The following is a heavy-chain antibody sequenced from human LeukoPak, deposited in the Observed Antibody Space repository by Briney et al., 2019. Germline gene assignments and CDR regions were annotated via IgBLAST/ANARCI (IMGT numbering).Heavy chain of an antibody. CDR3: ARDLTPLIQLWPRSVDYNYGMDV. J-gene: IGHJ6*02. CDR2: IKEDGSEI. Sequence: GGSLRLSCAASGFTFSSYWMHWVRQAPGKGLEWVANIKEDGSEIYYVDVVKGRFTISRDNANNSLYLQMNSLGAEDTAVYYCARDLTPLIQLWPRSVDYNYGMDVWGQGTTVTVSS. V-gene: IGHV3-7*01. D-gene: IGHD5-24*01. CDR1: GFTFSSYW.